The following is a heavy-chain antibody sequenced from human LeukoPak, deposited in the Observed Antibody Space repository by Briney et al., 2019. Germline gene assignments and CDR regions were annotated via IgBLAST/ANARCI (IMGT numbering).Heavy chain of an antibody. D-gene: IGHD3-22*01. J-gene: IGHJ4*02. CDR3: AKVTMIVVVITLFDY. CDR2: ISGSGGST. V-gene: IGHV3-23*01. CDR1: GFTFSSYA. Sequence: GGSLRLSCAASGFTFSSYAMSWVRQAPGKGLEWVSAISGSGGSTYYADSVKGRFTISRDNSKNTLYLQMNSLRAEDTAVYYCAKVTMIVVVITLFDYWGQGTLVTVSS.